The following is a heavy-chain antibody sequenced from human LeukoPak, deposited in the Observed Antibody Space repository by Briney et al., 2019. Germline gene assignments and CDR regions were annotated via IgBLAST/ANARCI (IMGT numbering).Heavy chain of an antibody. CDR1: GGSISSYY. Sequence: PSETLSLTCTVSGGSISSYYWSWIRQPAGKGLEWIGRIYTSGSTNYNPSLKSRVTMSVDTSKNQFSLKLSSVTAADTAVYYCARGGCSSTSCSHRRFYYYYYMDVWGKGTTVTVSS. V-gene: IGHV4-4*07. CDR3: ARGGCSSTSCSHRRFYYYYYMDV. CDR2: IYTSGST. D-gene: IGHD2-2*01. J-gene: IGHJ6*03.